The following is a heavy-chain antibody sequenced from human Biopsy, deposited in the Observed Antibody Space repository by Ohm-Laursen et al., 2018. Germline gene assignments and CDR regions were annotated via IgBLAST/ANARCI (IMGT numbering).Heavy chain of an antibody. CDR3: ARMDCSGGSCHYYSYGMDV. V-gene: IGHV4-4*09. D-gene: IGHD2-15*01. CDR2: IHHSGST. Sequence: SDTLSLTCTVSGVSITAYYWSWIRQPPGKGLECIGNIHHSGSTNYNPSLKSRLTISVDTSKNQFSLKLSSVTAADTAVYYCARMDCSGGSCHYYSYGMDVWDQGTTVTVSS. CDR1: GVSITAYY. J-gene: IGHJ6*02.